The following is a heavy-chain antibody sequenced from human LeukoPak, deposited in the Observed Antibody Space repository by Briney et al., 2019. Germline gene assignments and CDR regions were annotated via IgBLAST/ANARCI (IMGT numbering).Heavy chain of an antibody. Sequence: SQTLSLTCTVSGGSISSGDYYWSWIRQPPGKGLEWIGYIYYSGSTNYNPSLKSRVTISVDTSKNQFSLKLSSVTAADTAVYYCARGRGYYDFWSGKMAWFDPWGQGTLVTVSS. D-gene: IGHD3-3*01. J-gene: IGHJ5*02. CDR1: GGSISSGDYY. V-gene: IGHV4-30-4*01. CDR3: ARGRGYYDFWSGKMAWFDP. CDR2: IYYSGST.